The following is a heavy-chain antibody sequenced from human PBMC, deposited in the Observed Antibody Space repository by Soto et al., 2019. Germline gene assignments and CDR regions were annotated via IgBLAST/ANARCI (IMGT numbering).Heavy chain of an antibody. J-gene: IGHJ4*02. CDR1: GFTFSSYW. CDR3: ARGQWRRSSGWYPFDY. Sequence: EVQLVESGGSLVQPGGSLRLSCAASGFTFSSYWMHWVRQAPGKGLVWVSRINSDGSSTSYADSVKGRFSISRDNAKNTLYLQMNSLRAEDTAVYYCARGQWRRSSGWYPFDYWGQGTLVTVSS. D-gene: IGHD6-19*01. V-gene: IGHV3-74*01. CDR2: INSDGSST.